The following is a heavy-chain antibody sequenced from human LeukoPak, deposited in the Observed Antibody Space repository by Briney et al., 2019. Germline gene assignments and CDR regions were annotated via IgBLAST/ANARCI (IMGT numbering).Heavy chain of an antibody. CDR1: GGSFSGYY. D-gene: IGHD3-22*01. Sequence: SETLSLTCAVYGGSFSGYYWSWIRQPPGNGLEWIGEINHSGSTNYNPSLKSRVTISVDTSKNQFSLKLSSVTAADTAVYYCARGRPAYYDSSGYYYHWGQGTLVTVSS. CDR2: INHSGST. J-gene: IGHJ5*02. V-gene: IGHV4-34*01. CDR3: ARGRPAYYDSSGYYYH.